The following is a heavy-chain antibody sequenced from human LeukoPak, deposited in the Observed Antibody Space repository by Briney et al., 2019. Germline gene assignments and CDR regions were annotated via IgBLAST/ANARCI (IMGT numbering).Heavy chain of an antibody. V-gene: IGHV4-59*12. CDR2: IYYSGST. Sequence: SETLSLTCTVSGGSISSYYWSWIRQPPGKGLEWIGYIYYSGSTKYNPSLKSRVTMSVDTSKNQFSLKLSSVTAADTAVYYCARDYGSGSYLPADYWGQGTLVTVSS. D-gene: IGHD3-10*01. J-gene: IGHJ4*02. CDR1: GGSISSYY. CDR3: ARDYGSGSYLPADY.